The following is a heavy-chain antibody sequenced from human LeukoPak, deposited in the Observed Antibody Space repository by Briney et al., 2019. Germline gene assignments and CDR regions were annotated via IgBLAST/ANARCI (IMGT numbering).Heavy chain of an antibody. Sequence: GGSLRLSCTASGFSFNTQYMAWVRQAPGKGLEWVANINQDGSIRNYVDSVKGRFSISRDNARNSLYLQMNGLRAEDTALYYCVREPTIERNKRWYDGLDVWGQGTMVTVSS. CDR1: GFSFNTQY. V-gene: IGHV3-7*03. D-gene: IGHD2-15*01. CDR3: VREPTIERNKRWYDGLDV. J-gene: IGHJ3*01. CDR2: INQDGSIR.